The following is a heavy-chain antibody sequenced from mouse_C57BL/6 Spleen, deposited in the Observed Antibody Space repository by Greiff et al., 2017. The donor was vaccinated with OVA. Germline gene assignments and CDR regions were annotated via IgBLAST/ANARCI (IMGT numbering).Heavy chain of an antibody. CDR1: GYTFTSYW. Sequence: QVQLQQPGAELVKPGASVKMSCKASGYTFTSYWITWVKQRPGQGLEWIGDISPGSGSTNYNEKFKSKATLTVNTSSSTAYMQLSSLTSEDSAVYYCARTYDYDGTLFAYWGQGTLVTVSA. V-gene: IGHV1-55*01. CDR2: ISPGSGST. J-gene: IGHJ3*01. CDR3: ARTYDYDGTLFAY. D-gene: IGHD2-4*01.